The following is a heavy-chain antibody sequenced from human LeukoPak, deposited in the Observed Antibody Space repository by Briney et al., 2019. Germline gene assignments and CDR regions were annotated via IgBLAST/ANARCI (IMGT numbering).Heavy chain of an antibody. CDR3: ARGGSGYDSCYYYGMDV. V-gene: IGHV4-59*01. J-gene: IGHJ6*02. Sequence: SETLSLTCTVSGGTISGYYWSWIRQPPGKGLEWIGYIYDSGSTNYNPSLKSRVTISVDTSKNQFSLKLSSVTAADTAVYYCARGGSGYDSCYYYGMDVWGQGTTVTVSS. CDR2: IYDSGST. CDR1: GGTISGYY. D-gene: IGHD5-12*01.